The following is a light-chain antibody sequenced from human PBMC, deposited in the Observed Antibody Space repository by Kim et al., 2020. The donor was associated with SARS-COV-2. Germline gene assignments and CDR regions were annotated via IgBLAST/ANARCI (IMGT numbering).Light chain of an antibody. CDR2: GAS. J-gene: IGKJ2*02. V-gene: IGKV3-15*01. CDR1: QNIRDY. Sequence: SVSPGESATLSCRASQNIRDYVVWYQHKSGQAPRLLIYGASIRATGIPARFSGSGSVTEFTLTISSLQSDDSAVYFCQQYGSWPRTFGQGTKLEI. CDR3: QQYGSWPRT.